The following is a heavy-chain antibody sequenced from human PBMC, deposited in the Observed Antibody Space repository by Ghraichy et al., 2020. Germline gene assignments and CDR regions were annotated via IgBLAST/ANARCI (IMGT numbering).Heavy chain of an antibody. Sequence: SQTLSLTCAISGDSVSSNSAAWNWIRQSPSRGLEWLGRTYYRSKWYNDYAVSVKSRITINPDTSKNQFSLQLNSVTPEDTAVYYCARVTMGLPFMYCSGGSCPPLGWFDPWGQGTLVTVSS. CDR2: TYYRSKWYN. D-gene: IGHD2-15*01. V-gene: IGHV6-1*01. CDR3: ARVTMGLPFMYCSGGSCPPLGWFDP. CDR1: GDSVSSNSAA. J-gene: IGHJ5*02.